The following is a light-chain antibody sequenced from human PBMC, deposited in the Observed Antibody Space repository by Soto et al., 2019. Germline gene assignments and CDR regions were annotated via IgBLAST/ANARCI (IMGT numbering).Light chain of an antibody. CDR2: DVS. Sequence: QSALTQPRSVSGSPGQSVTISCTGTSSDVGGNNYVSWYQQHPGKAPQLMIYDVSERPPGVPDRFSGSKSGNTAPLTISGLQAKDEADYYCCSYAGSNPVFGGGTKRTV. V-gene: IGLV2-11*01. CDR1: SSDVGGNNY. J-gene: IGLJ2*01. CDR3: CSYAGSNPV.